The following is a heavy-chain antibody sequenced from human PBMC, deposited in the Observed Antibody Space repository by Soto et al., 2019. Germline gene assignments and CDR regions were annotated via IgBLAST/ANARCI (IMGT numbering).Heavy chain of an antibody. CDR3: ARVGCSGGSCSKGLSFDY. Sequence: ASVKVSCKASGYTFTSYYMHWVRQAPGQGLEWMGIINPSGGSTSYAQKFQGRVTMTRDTSTSTVYMELSSLRSEDTAVYYCARVGCSGGSCSKGLSFDYWGQGTLVTVSS. CDR2: INPSGGST. J-gene: IGHJ4*02. V-gene: IGHV1-46*01. D-gene: IGHD2-15*01. CDR1: GYTFTSYY.